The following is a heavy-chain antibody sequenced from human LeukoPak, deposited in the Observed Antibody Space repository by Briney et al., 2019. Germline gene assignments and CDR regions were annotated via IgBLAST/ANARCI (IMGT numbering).Heavy chain of an antibody. CDR3: AKDRSSRYDFWSGSFSHYYYYYMDV. CDR1: GFTFCSYA. V-gene: IGHV3-23*01. CDR2: ISGGSA. J-gene: IGHJ6*03. D-gene: IGHD3-3*01. Sequence: GGSLRLSCAASGFTFCSYAMSWVRQAPGKGLEWVSAISGGSADYADSVKGRFSISIDNSKNTLYLQMNSLRAEDTAVYYCAKDRSSRYDFWSGSFSHYYYYYMDVWGKGTTVTVSS.